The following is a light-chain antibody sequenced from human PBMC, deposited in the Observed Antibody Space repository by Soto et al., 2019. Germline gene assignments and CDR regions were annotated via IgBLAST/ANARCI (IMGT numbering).Light chain of an antibody. J-gene: IGKJ2*03. CDR3: QQFDVFYS. CDR2: DAS. CDR1: QSISTS. V-gene: IGKV1-5*01. Sequence: DIQMTQSPSSLSASVGDRVTITCRARQSISTSLAWYQQKPGKAPKLLIYDASILESGVPSRFSGSGSGTEFTLTISCLQADDFATYYCQQFDVFYSFGQGTKLEIK.